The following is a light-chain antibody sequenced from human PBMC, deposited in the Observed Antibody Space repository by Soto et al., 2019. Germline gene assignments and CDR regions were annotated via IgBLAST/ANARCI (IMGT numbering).Light chain of an antibody. V-gene: IGKV3-11*01. CDR1: QGVSSY. CDR3: QQRSDWPLT. J-gene: IGKJ4*01. CDR2: DAS. Sequence: EIVLTQSPATLSLSPGERATLSCRASQGVSSYLAWYQQKPGQAPRLLIYDASNRATGIPARFSGSGSGTDFTLTISSLEPEDFAVYYCQQRSDWPLTFGGGTKVGIK.